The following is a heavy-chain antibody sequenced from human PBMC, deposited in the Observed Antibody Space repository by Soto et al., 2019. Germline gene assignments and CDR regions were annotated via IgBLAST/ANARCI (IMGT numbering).Heavy chain of an antibody. CDR1: GYTFTSYA. D-gene: IGHD3-3*01. CDR3: ARVVGTIFGVAQLDAFDI. Sequence: ASVKVSCKASGYTFTSYAMHWVRQAPGQRLEWMGWINAGNGNTKYSQKFQGRVTITRDTSASTAYMELSSLRSEDTAVYYCARVVGTIFGVAQLDAFDIWGQGTMVTVSS. J-gene: IGHJ3*02. V-gene: IGHV1-3*01. CDR2: INAGNGNT.